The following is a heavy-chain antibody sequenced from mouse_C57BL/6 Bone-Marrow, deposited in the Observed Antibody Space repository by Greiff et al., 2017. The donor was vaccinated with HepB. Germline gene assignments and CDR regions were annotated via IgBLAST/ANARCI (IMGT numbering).Heavy chain of an antibody. V-gene: IGHV5-12*01. J-gene: IGHJ1*03. CDR1: GFTFSDYY. CDR3: ASHYYGSSYWYFDV. CDR2: ISNGGGST. Sequence: DVHLVESGGGLVQPGGSLKLSCAASGFTFSDYYMYWVRQTPEKRLEWVAYISNGGGSTYYPDTVKGRFTISRDNAKNTLYLQMSRLKSEDTAMYYCASHYYGSSYWYFDVWGTGTTVTVSS. D-gene: IGHD1-1*01.